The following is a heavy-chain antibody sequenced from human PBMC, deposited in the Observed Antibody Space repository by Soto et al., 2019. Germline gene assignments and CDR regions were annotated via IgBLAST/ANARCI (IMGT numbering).Heavy chain of an antibody. V-gene: IGHV4-39*01. J-gene: IGHJ4*02. Sequence: PSETLSLTCTVSGDSISSSSYYWGWIRQPPGKGLEWIGSIYYSGSTYYNPSLKSRVTISVDTSKNQFSLKLSSVTAADTAVYYCARAFLVPAATEGHFDYWGQGTLVTVSS. CDR1: GDSISSSSYY. CDR2: IYYSGST. D-gene: IGHD2-2*01. CDR3: ARAFLVPAATEGHFDY.